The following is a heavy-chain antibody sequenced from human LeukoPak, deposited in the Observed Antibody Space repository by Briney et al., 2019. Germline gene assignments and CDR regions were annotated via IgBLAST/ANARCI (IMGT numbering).Heavy chain of an antibody. CDR2: ISWNSGSI. D-gene: IGHD6-19*01. CDR3: AKARSGWYLTSAFDI. V-gene: IGHV3-9*01. J-gene: IGHJ3*02. Sequence: GGSLRLSCAASGFTFDDYAMHWVRQAPGKGLEWVSGISWNSGSIGYADSVKGRFTISRDNAKNSLYLQVNSLRAEDTALYYCAKARSGWYLTSAFDIWGQGTMVTVSS. CDR1: GFTFDDYA.